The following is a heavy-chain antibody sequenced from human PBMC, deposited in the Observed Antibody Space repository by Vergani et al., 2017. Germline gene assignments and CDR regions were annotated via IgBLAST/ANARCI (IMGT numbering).Heavy chain of an antibody. Sequence: QVQLVQSGAEVKKPGASVKVSCKASGYTFTSYDINWVRQATGQGLEWMGWMNPNSGNTGYAQKFQGRVTMTRNTSISTAYMELSSLRSEDTAVYYCARGQAPYGVVIIHPYYYYMDVWGKGTTVTVSS. CDR1: GYTFTSYD. D-gene: IGHD3-3*01. V-gene: IGHV1-8*01. J-gene: IGHJ6*03. CDR3: ARGQAPYGVVIIHPYYYYMDV. CDR2: MNPNSGNT.